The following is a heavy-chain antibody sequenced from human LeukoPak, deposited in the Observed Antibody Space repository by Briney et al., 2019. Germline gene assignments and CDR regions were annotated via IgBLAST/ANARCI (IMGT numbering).Heavy chain of an antibody. V-gene: IGHV3-7*01. J-gene: IGHJ4*02. Sequence: PGGSLRLSCAASGIIYSNYWMTWVRQAPGKGLEWVANIKQDGSEKNYVDSVKGRFTISRDNAKNSLYLQMNSLRAEDTAVYYCSRDLVRGLTTGALDYWGQGTLVTVSS. CDR3: SRDLVRGLTTGALDY. D-gene: IGHD3-10*01. CDR1: GIIYSNYW. CDR2: IKQDGSEK.